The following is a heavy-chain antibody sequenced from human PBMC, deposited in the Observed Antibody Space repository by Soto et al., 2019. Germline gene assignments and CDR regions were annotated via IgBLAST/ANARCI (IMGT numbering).Heavy chain of an antibody. V-gene: IGHV3-23*01. CDR1: GFTFSSYA. J-gene: IGHJ6*02. D-gene: IGHD3-10*01. CDR2: ISGSGVST. CDR3: AKGGSYYYGSGSYSASHYGMDV. Sequence: PGGSLRLSCAASGFTFSSYAMSWVRQAPGKGLEWVSAISGSGVSTYYADSVKGRFTISRDNSKNTLYLQMNSLRAEDTALYYCAKGGSYYYGSGSYSASHYGMDVWGQGTTVTVSS.